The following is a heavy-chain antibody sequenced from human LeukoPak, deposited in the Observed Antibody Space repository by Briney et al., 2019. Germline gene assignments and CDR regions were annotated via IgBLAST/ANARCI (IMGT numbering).Heavy chain of an antibody. CDR2: ISGGGGST. V-gene: IGHV3-23*01. Sequence: PGGSLRLSCAASGFTFTSYSMNWVRQAPGKGLEWVSTISGGGGSTYYADSVKGRFTISRDNSKNTLYLQMNSLRAEDTAVYYCARVSVDYYDSSGYYPYYYYGMDVWGQGTTVTVSS. D-gene: IGHD3-22*01. J-gene: IGHJ6*02. CDR3: ARVSVDYYDSSGYYPYYYYGMDV. CDR1: GFTFTSYS.